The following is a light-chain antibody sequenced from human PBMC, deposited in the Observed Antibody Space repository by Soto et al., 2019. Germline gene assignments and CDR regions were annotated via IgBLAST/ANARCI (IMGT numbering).Light chain of an antibody. Sequence: EIVMTQSPAALSVSPGERATLSCRASQTIDTKLAWYQQRPGQAPRLLIHGASNRATAVPARFSGSGSGTEFTLTISSLQSEDSAVYYCQQYYRWPPLTFGGGTKVEIK. J-gene: IGKJ4*01. CDR2: GAS. V-gene: IGKV3-15*01. CDR3: QQYYRWPPLT. CDR1: QTIDTK.